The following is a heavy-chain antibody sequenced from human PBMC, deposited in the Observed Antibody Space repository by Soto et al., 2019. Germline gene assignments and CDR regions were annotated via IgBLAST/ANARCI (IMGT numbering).Heavy chain of an antibody. CDR1: GYTFTGYY. Sequence: ASVKVSCKASGYTFTGYYMHWVRQAPGQGLEWMGWINPNSGGTNYAQKLQGWVTMTRDTSISTAYMELSRVRVDDTGVDYCARELGGYWSGGGWGMDVLCQGTSVTFSS. D-gene: IGHD2-15*01. CDR3: ARELGGYWSGGGWGMDV. CDR2: INPNSGGT. J-gene: IGHJ6*02. V-gene: IGHV1-2*04.